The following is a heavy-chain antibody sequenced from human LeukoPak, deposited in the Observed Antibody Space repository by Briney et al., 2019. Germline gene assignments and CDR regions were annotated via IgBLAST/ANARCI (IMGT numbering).Heavy chain of an antibody. CDR1: GFTFGDYA. D-gene: IGHD6-13*01. CDR3: TRDRRSWSQEYFFYYMDV. Sequence: GGSLRLSCKGSGFTFGDYAVSWVRQAPGEGLEWVGFITSKNYGGTIEYAASVRGRFTISRDDSKGIAYLQMNSLKTEDTAVYYCTRDRRSWSQEYFFYYMDVWGKGTRVTVSS. V-gene: IGHV3-49*04. CDR2: ITSKNYGGTI. J-gene: IGHJ6*03.